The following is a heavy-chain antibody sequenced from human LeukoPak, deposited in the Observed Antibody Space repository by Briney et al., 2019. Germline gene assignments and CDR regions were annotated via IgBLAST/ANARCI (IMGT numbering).Heavy chain of an antibody. CDR3: AKALRSGVGAIRVSFDY. D-gene: IGHD1-26*01. CDR2: IRYDGSNK. V-gene: IGHV3-30*02. Sequence: LAGGSLRLSCAASGFTFSSYGMHWVRQAPGKGLEWVAFIRYDGSNKYYADSVKGRFTISRDNSKNTLYLQMNSLRAEDTAVYYCAKALRSGVGAIRVSFDYWGQGTLVTVSS. J-gene: IGHJ4*02. CDR1: GFTFSSYG.